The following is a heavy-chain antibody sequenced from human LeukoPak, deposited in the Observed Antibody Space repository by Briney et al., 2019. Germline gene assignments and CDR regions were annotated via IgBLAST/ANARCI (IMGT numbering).Heavy chain of an antibody. J-gene: IGHJ4*02. CDR3: ARGREGYSYGFRITPFDY. Sequence: TSETLSLTCAVYGGSFSGYYWSWIRQPPGKGLEWIGEINHSGSTNYNPSLKSRVTISVDTSKNQFSLKLSSVTAADTAVYYCARGREGYSYGFRITPFDYWGQGTLVTVSS. D-gene: IGHD5-18*01. CDR2: INHSGST. V-gene: IGHV4-34*01. CDR1: GGSFSGYY.